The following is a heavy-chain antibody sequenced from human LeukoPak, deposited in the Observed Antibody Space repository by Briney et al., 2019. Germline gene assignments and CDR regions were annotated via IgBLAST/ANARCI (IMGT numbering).Heavy chain of an antibody. Sequence: SETLSLTCTVHGDSTSSYYWSWIRQPPGKGLEWIGYMHNGVHTNYNPSLKSRVTISGDTSKNQLSLKLTSVTAADTAVYYCAATIKRDYGDTNLDYWGQGTLVTVPS. J-gene: IGHJ4*02. CDR1: GDSTSSYY. CDR3: AATIKRDYGDTNLDY. V-gene: IGHV4-59*12. CDR2: MHNGVHT. D-gene: IGHD4/OR15-4a*01.